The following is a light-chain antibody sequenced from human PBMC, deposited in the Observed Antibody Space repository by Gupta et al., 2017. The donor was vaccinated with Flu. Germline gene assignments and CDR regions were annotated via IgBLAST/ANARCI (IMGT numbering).Light chain of an antibody. CDR3: QQVDPYPVT. V-gene: IGKV1-9*01. CDR1: QAVSRS. J-gene: IGKJ4*01. CDR2: DMS. Sequence: DIQLTQSPSFLSASVGDRVAITCRASQAVSRSLAWYQQKAGEGPKLLIYDMSTLHTEVPSRFSGSGSGTEFTLTISSLQPEDFGIYYCQQVDPYPVTFGGGTKVEIK.